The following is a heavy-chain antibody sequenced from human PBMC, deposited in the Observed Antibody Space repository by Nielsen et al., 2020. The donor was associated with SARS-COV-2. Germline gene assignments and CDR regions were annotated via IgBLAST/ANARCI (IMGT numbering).Heavy chain of an antibody. CDR2: ISSSGSTI. J-gene: IGHJ4*02. V-gene: IGHV3-11*04. CDR1: GFTFSDYY. CDR3: ARDSGHYDSSGFDY. Sequence: GESLKISCAASGFTFSDYYMSWIRQAPGKGLEWVSYISSSGSTIYYADSVKGRFTISRDNAKNSLYLQMNSLRAEDTAVYYCARDSGHYDSSGFDYWGQGTLVTVSS. D-gene: IGHD3-22*01.